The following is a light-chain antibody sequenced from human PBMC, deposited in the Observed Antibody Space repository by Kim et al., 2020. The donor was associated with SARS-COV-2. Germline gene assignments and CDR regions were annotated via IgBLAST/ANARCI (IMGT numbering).Light chain of an antibody. CDR2: TAY. CDR1: QGITNS. Sequence: SVTITFRESQGITNSLAWYQHKPGKSPQHLVYTAYALQYELTSRFSGSGSGTDFTITISSLQPEDIATYYCQEYNSTTRTFGQETKVDI. CDR3: QEYNSTTRT. V-gene: IGKV1-27*01. J-gene: IGKJ1*01.